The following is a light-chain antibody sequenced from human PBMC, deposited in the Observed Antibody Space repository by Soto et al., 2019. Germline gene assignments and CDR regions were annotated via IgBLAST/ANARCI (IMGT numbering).Light chain of an antibody. CDR2: AAS. V-gene: IGKV1-39*01. CDR1: QNIFSY. CDR3: QQYGSSPPYT. Sequence: DIQMTQSPSSLSASVGDRVTITCRASQNIFSYLSWYQHKPGKAPKLLIYAASSLQSGVPSRFSGSGSGTDFALTISSLQPEDLATFYFQQYGSSPPYTFGQGTKLEI. J-gene: IGKJ2*01.